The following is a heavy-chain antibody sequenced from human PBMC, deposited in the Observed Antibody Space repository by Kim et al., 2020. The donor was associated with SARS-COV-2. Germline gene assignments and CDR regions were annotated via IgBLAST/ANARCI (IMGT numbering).Heavy chain of an antibody. Sequence: GGSLRLSCTASGFTFGDYAMSWFRQAPGKGLEWVGFIRSKAYGGTTEYAASVKGRFTISRDDSKSIAYLQMNSLKTEDTAVYYCTRDMPFGVPLLKPRNYYYYGMDVWGQGTTVTVSS. CDR2: IRSKAYGGTT. CDR1: GFTFGDYA. V-gene: IGHV3-49*03. J-gene: IGHJ6*02. CDR3: TRDMPFGVPLLKPRNYYYYGMDV. D-gene: IGHD3-3*01.